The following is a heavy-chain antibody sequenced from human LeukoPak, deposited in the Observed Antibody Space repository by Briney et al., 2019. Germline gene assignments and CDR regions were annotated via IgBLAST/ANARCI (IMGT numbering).Heavy chain of an antibody. Sequence: PGGSLRVSCVASGFTFSTFAMTWVRQAPGKGLEWVSSIGGSGSNPNYADSVRGRFTTSRDNSKNTLYLQMNRPTAEDTAVYYCGRDPNGDYVGAFEFWGQGTLVSVS. V-gene: IGHV3-23*01. CDR2: IGGSGSNP. CDR1: GFTFSTFA. J-gene: IGHJ3*01. D-gene: IGHD4-17*01. CDR3: GRDPNGDYVGAFEF.